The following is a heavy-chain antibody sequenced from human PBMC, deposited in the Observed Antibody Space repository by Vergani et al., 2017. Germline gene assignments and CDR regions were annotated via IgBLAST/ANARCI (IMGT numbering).Heavy chain of an antibody. J-gene: IGHJ6*02. V-gene: IGHV3-21*01. CDR2: ISSGSSYI. Sequence: EVQLVESGGGLVKPGGSLRLSCAASGFTFSSYSMNWVRQAPGKGLEWVSSISSGSSYIYYADSVTGRFTISRDNAKNSLYLQMNSRRAEDTAVYYCAREVKDLFRYFDWTEYGMDVWGQGTMVTVSS. CDR3: AREVKDLFRYFDWTEYGMDV. D-gene: IGHD3-9*01. CDR1: GFTFSSYS.